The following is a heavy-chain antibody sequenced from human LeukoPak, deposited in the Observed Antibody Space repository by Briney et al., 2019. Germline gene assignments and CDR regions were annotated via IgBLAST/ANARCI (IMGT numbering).Heavy chain of an antibody. CDR2: ISSSSSSYI. Sequence: GGSLRLSCAASGFTFSSYSMNWVRQAPGKGLEWVSSISSSSSSYIYYADSVKGRFTISRDNAKNSLYLQMNSLRAEDTAVYYCARPGASPFGVVTPGAFDIWGQGTMVTVSS. V-gene: IGHV3-21*01. D-gene: IGHD3-3*01. CDR1: GFTFSSYS. CDR3: ARPGASPFGVVTPGAFDI. J-gene: IGHJ3*02.